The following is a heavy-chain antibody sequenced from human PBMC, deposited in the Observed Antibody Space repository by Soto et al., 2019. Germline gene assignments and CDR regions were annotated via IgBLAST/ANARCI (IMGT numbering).Heavy chain of an antibody. Sequence: VQLVESGGGLVQPGESLRLSCAASGFTFARYWMSWVRQAPGKGPEWVASIKQDGSEKYYRDSVKGRFTVARDNAKDSLDLQMSSLRAEDTAVYYCARDGHWGQGTLVTVSS. V-gene: IGHV3-7*01. CDR3: ARDGH. CDR2: IKQDGSEK. CDR1: GFTFARYW. J-gene: IGHJ4*02.